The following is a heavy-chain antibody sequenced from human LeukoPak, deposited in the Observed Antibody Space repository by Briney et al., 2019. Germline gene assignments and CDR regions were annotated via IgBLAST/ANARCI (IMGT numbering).Heavy chain of an antibody. CDR3: AMVRDYDSSGYDDY. V-gene: IGHV4-59*01. D-gene: IGHD3-22*01. Sequence: SETLSLTCTVSCGSISSYYWSWIRQPPGKGLEWIGYIYYSGSTNYNPSLKSRVTISVDTSKNQFSLKLSSVTAADTAVYYCAMVRDYDSSGYDDYWGQGTLVTVSS. J-gene: IGHJ4*02. CDR1: CGSISSYY. CDR2: IYYSGST.